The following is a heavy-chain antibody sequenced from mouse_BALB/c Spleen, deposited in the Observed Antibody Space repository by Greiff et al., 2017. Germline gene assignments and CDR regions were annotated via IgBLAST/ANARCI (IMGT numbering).Heavy chain of an antibody. J-gene: IGHJ1*01. Sequence: QVQLQQPGAELVKPGASVKLSCKASGYTFTSYWMHWVKQWPGQGLEWLGEINPSNGRTNYHEKFKSKATLTADKSSSTAYIQLSSLTYEDSAVYYCAITTVVDYWYFDGWGAGTTVTVSS. CDR1: GYTFTSYW. CDR2: INPSNGRT. V-gene: IGHV1S81*02. D-gene: IGHD1-1*01. CDR3: AITTVVDYWYFDG.